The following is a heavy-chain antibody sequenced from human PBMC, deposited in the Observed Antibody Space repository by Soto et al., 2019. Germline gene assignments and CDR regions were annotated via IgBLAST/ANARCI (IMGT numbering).Heavy chain of an antibody. J-gene: IGHJ5*02. D-gene: IGHD6-13*01. CDR2: VSFDGSNK. V-gene: IGHV3-30-3*01. CDR1: GFTFSTHA. CDR3: ARDQTGITTAGGGRIDR. Sequence: QVQLVESGGGVVQPGRSLRLSCAASGFTFSTHAMHWVRQAPGKGLECVAIVSFDGSNKYYADSVKGLFTISRDNSKNTLYLQMSGLTPEDTAFYYCARDQTGITTAGGGRIDRWGQGTLVTVSS.